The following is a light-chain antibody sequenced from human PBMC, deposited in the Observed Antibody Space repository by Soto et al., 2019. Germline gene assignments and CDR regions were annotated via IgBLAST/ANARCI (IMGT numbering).Light chain of an antibody. CDR1: TRGVGGYNY. CDR2: DVS. V-gene: IGLV2-8*01. CDR3: SSYAGSSVL. J-gene: IGLJ2*01. Sequence: QSALTQPPSASGSPGQSVTISCTGTTRGVGGYNYVSWYQQHPGKAPKLMIYDVSKRPSGVPDRFSGSKSGNTASLTVSGLQAEDEADYYCSSYAGSSVLFGGGTKLTVL.